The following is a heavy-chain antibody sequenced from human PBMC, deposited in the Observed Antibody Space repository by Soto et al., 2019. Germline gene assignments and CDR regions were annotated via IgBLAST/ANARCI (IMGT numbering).Heavy chain of an antibody. J-gene: IGHJ4*02. CDR1: GFTFSTYS. V-gene: IGHV3-48*04. CDR3: ARGIGATGMITMLRGVITR. D-gene: IGHD3-10*01. CDR2: INSRSSPI. Sequence: GGSLRLSCAASGFTFSTYSMNWVRQAPGKGLEWLSYINSRSSPIYYADSVKGRFTISRDDAKNSLYLQMNSLRVEDTALYYCARGIGATGMITMLRGVITRWGQGTLVTVSS.